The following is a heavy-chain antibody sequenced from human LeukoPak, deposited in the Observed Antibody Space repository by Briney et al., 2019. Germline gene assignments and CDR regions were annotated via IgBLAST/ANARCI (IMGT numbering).Heavy chain of an antibody. J-gene: IGHJ4*02. D-gene: IGHD3-10*01. CDR1: GFTFSSYE. Sequence: GGSLRLSCAASGFTFSSYEMNWVRQAPGKGLEWVSAISGSGGSTYYADSVKGRFTISRDNSKNTLYLQMNSLRAEDTAVYYCAKDKGSGSYYNVWYFDYWGQGTLVTVSS. V-gene: IGHV3-23*01. CDR2: ISGSGGST. CDR3: AKDKGSGSYYNVWYFDY.